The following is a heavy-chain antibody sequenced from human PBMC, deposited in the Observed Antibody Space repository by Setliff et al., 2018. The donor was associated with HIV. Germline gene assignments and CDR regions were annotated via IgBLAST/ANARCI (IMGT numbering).Heavy chain of an antibody. J-gene: IGHJ4*02. CDR1: PYSFTNYW. CDR3: ARLSKYYDFWTPDS. CDR2: IWPDDSDT. Sequence: GESLKISCQGSPYSFTNYWVGWVRQLPSNGLEWMGLIWPDDSDTIYSPSFQGQVTMSADKSISTAYLQWSSPEAPDTAMYYCARLSKYYDFWTPDSWGQGTLVTVS. V-gene: IGHV5-51*01. D-gene: IGHD3-3*01.